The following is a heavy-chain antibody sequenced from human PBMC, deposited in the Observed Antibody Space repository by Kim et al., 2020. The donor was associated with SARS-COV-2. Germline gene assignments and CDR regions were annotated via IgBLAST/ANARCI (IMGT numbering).Heavy chain of an antibody. CDR1: EFTFRSYA. D-gene: IGHD6-13*01. Sequence: GALRLSCAASEFTFRSYAMHWVRQAPGKGLEWVAVIWNDGTTKVYPDSVRGRFTISRDDSKHTLYLQMNSLRAEDTAVYYCARGDSSSSYYYYMDVWGEGTTVAVSS. V-gene: IGHV3-33*01. CDR2: IWNDGTTK. CDR3: ARGDSSSSYYYYMDV. J-gene: IGHJ6*03.